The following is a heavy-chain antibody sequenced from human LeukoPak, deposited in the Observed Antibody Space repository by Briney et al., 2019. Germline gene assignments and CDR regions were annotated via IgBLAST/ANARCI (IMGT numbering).Heavy chain of an antibody. V-gene: IGHV3-21*01. J-gene: IGHJ4*02. CDR3: ARGTLNIPGEHGAFDY. CDR2: ISTSSSYI. Sequence: GGSLRLSCAASGLTFSSYSMNWVRQAPGKGLEWVSSISTSSSYIHYADSVKGRFTISRDNAKNSLYLQMNSLRAEDTAVYYCARGTLNIPGEHGAFDYWGLGTLVTVSS. D-gene: IGHD1-14*01. CDR1: GLTFSSYS.